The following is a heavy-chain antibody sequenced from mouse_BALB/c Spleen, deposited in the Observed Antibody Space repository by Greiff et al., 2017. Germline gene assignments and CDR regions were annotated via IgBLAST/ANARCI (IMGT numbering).Heavy chain of an antibody. CDR2: ISYSGST. J-gene: IGHJ4*01. CDR1: GDSITSGY. V-gene: IGHV3-8*02. D-gene: IGHD1-1*01. Sequence: EVKLQESGPSLVKPSQTLSLTCSVTGDSITSGYWNWIRKFPGNKLEYMGYISYSGSTYYNPSLKSRISITRDTSKNQYYLQLNSVTTEDTATYYCARGPRLLRYYAMDYWGQGTSVTVSS. CDR3: ARGPRLLRYYAMDY.